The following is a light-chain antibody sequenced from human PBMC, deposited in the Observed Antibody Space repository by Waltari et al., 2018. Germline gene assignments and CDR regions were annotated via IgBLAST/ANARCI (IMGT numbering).Light chain of an antibody. CDR3: QQYNRWPPIT. CDR2: GAS. J-gene: IGKJ5*01. CDR1: LSIADN. V-gene: IGKV3-15*01. Sequence: VMTQSPVTLSVSPGERATLSCRASLSIADNLAWYQQKRGQAPRLLIYGASTRATGIPARFTGRGSGTDFTLTISSLQSEDSAVYYCQQYNRWPPITFGQGTRLEI.